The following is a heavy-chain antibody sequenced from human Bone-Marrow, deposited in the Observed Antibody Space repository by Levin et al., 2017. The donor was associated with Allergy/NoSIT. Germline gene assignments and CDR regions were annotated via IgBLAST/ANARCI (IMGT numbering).Heavy chain of an antibody. CDR2: LSENGNDK. CDR3: ARDDRTGRSPSNWFDP. V-gene: IGHV3-7*01. D-gene: IGHD2-2*01. J-gene: IGHJ5*02. CDR1: GFTFSRFW. Sequence: GESLKISCAASGFTFSRFWMTWVRQAPGKGLEWVASLSENGNDKYYVDSVKGRFTIYRDNAKSSLYLQMNSLRLEDTAVFYCARDDRTGRSPSNWFDPWGHGTLVTVSS.